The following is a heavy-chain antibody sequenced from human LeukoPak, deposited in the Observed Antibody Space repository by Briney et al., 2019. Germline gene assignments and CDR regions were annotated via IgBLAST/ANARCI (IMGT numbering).Heavy chain of an antibody. CDR2: IGGSGDST. Sequence: GGSLRLSCAASGFTFSSYIMSWVRQAPGKGLEWVSLIGGSGDSTYYADSVKGRFTISRDNSKNTLYLRMNSLRADDTAVYYCAKEGPGGGGYFDDWGQGTLVTVSS. D-gene: IGHD3-16*01. CDR3: AKEGPGGGGYFDD. V-gene: IGHV3-23*01. J-gene: IGHJ4*02. CDR1: GFTFSSYI.